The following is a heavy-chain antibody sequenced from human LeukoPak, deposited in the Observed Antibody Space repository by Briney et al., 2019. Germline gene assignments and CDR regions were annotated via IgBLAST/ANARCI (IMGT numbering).Heavy chain of an antibody. CDR1: GYTFTGYY. CDR2: INPNSGGT. V-gene: IGHV1-2*02. Sequence: ASVKVSCKASGYTFTGYYMHWVRQAPGQGPEWMGWINPNSGGTNYAQKFQGRVTMTRDTSISTAYMELSRLRSDDTAVYYCAIPGFDGYNYVYYFDYWGQGTLVTVSS. D-gene: IGHD5-24*01. CDR3: AIPGFDGYNYVYYFDY. J-gene: IGHJ4*02.